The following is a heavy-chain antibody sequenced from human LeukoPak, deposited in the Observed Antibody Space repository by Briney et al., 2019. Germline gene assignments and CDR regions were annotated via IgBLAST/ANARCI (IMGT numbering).Heavy chain of an antibody. CDR2: IYYSGST. CDR3: AGHRGLFKSPLDF. CDR1: GGSVSSGTYY. D-gene: IGHD3-10*01. Sequence: PSETLSLTCTVSGGSVSSGTYYWSWIRQPPGKGLEWIGYIYYSGSTNYNPSLKSRVTISVDTSKNQFSLKLSSVTAADTAVYYCAGHRGLFKSPLDFWGQGILATVSS. J-gene: IGHJ4*02. V-gene: IGHV4-61*01.